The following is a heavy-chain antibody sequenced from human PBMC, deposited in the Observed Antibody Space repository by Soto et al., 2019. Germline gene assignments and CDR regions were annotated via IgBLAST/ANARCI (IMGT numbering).Heavy chain of an antibody. J-gene: IGHJ4*02. V-gene: IGHV3-74*01. D-gene: IGHD3-16*01. CDR1: GYTFNSYC. CDR3: VKDLGGVADY. Sequence: EVQLVESGGGLVQPGGSLRLSCAASGYTFNSYCMHWVRQAPGRGLGWVSHINEDGSTTNYADSVKGRFTISRDNAKNTLYLQMNSLRAEDTALYYCVKDLGGVADYWGQGTLVIVSS. CDR2: INEDGSTT.